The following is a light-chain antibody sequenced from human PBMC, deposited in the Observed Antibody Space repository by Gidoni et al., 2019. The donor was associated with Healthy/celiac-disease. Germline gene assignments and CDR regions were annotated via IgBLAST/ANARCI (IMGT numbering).Light chain of an antibody. Sequence: IVLTHSPATLPVSPGERATLPCRASQSVSSNLAWYQQKPGQAPRLLIYGASTRPTGIPARFSGSGSGTEFTLTISSLQSEDFAVYYCQQYNNWPRRTFGQGTKVEIK. CDR2: GAS. CDR1: QSVSSN. J-gene: IGKJ1*01. V-gene: IGKV3-15*01. CDR3: QQYNNWPRRT.